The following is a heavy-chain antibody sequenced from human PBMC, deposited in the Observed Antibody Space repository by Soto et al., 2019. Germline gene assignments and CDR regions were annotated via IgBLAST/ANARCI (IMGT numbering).Heavy chain of an antibody. CDR3: GKAGGSELRYFDWPDVGV. CDR2: VTYDSSQK. CDR1: GLSFFNYG. J-gene: IGHJ4*02. Sequence: QVYLVESGGGVVQPGTSLRLSCTASGLSFFNYGFAWIRQAPGKGLEWVAVVTYDSSQKYYADSVKGRFTISRDNSKNTVYLQMDSLKHNDSALYYCGKAGGSELRYFDWPDVGVWGQGTLVTVYS. D-gene: IGHD3-9*01. V-gene: IGHV3-30*18.